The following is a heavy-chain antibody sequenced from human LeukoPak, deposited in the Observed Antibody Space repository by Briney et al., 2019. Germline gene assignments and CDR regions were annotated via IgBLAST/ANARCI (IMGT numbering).Heavy chain of an antibody. CDR3: ARGTIWRSSRKEGAA. CDR2: MNPNSGNT. D-gene: IGHD6-13*01. CDR1: GYTFTSYD. J-gene: IGHJ4*02. V-gene: IGHV1-8*01. Sequence: ASVKVSCKASGYTFTSYDINWVRHATGQGLEWMGWMNPNSGNTGYAQKFQGRVTITRNTSISTAYMELSSLRSEDTAVCYCARGTIWRSSRKEGAAWGQGTLVTVSS.